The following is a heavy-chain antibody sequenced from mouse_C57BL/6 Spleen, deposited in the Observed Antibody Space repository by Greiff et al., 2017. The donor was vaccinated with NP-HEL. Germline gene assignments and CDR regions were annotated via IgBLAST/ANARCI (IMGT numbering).Heavy chain of an antibody. J-gene: IGHJ3*01. D-gene: IGHD2-3*01. Sequence: EVKLEESGGDLVKPGGSLKLSCAASGFTFSSYGMSWVRQTPDKRLEWVATISSGGSYPYYPDSVKGRFTISRDNAKNTLYLQMSSLKSEDTAMYYCARHNDGYYEDYWGQGTLVTVSA. V-gene: IGHV5-6*02. CDR3: ARHNDGYYEDY. CDR1: GFTFSSYG. CDR2: ISSGGSYP.